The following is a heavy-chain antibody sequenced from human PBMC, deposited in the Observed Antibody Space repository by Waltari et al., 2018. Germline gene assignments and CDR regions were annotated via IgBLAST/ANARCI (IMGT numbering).Heavy chain of an antibody. V-gene: IGHV1-2*02. CDR2: INPNSGGT. CDR1: GYTFTGYY. J-gene: IGHJ6*02. D-gene: IGHD6-19*01. Sequence: QVQLVQSGAEVKKPGASVKVSCKASGYTFTGYYMHWVRQAPGQGLEWMGGINPNSGGTTYAEKLKGRVTMTRNTSITTAYMERSSLRSEDTAVYSWARAQWRVRRPRSYGMDVWGQGTTVTVSS. CDR3: ARAQWRVRRPRSYGMDV.